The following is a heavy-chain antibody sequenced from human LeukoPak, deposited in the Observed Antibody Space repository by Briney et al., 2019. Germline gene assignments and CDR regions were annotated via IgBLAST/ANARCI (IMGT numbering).Heavy chain of an antibody. CDR1: GGSISSGSYY. J-gene: IGHJ4*02. D-gene: IGHD3-22*01. CDR2: IYTSGST. Sequence: ASQTLSLTCTVSGGSISSGSYYWRWIRQPAGKGLEWIGRIYTSGSTNYNPSLKSRVTISVDTSKNQFSLKLSSVTAADTAVYYCARGVYYYDSSGYYDCWGQGTLVTVSS. V-gene: IGHV4-61*02. CDR3: ARGVYYYDSSGYYDC.